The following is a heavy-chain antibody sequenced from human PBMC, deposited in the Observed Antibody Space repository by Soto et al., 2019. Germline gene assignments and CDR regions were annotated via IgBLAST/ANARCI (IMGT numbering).Heavy chain of an antibody. CDR1: GGSISSYY. CDR3: ARGGGSYLSAYYFDY. D-gene: IGHD1-26*01. J-gene: IGHJ4*02. Sequence: RSSETLSLTCTVSGGSISSYYWSWIRQPPGKGPEWIGYIYYSGSTNYNPSLKGRVTISVDTSKNQFSLKLSSVTAADTAVYYCARGGGSYLSAYYFDYWGQGTLVTVSS. CDR2: IYYSGST. V-gene: IGHV4-59*01.